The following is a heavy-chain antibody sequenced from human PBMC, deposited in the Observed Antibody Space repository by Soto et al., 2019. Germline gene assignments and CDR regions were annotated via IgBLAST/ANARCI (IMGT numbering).Heavy chain of an antibody. CDR1: GFTFSGYW. CDR2: IKEDGSEK. Sequence: GGSLRLSCAVSGFTFSGYWMSWVRQAPGKGLEWVANIKEDGSEKYYVDSVKGRFTISRDNAKNSLYLQMNSLRAEDTAVYYCVRGSGYKLDYWGQGTLVTVSS. D-gene: IGHD5-12*01. J-gene: IGHJ4*02. V-gene: IGHV3-7*01. CDR3: VRGSGYKLDY.